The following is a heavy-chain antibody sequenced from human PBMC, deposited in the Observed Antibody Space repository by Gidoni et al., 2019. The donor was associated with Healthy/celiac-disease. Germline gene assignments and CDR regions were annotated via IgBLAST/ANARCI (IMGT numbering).Heavy chain of an antibody. CDR3: AYSSSWYYDDAFDI. Sequence: QVQLQESGPGLVKPSETLSLTCTVSGGSISSYYWSWIRQPPGKGLEWIGYIYYSGSTNYNPSLKSRVTISVDTSKNQFSLKLSSVTAADTAVYYCAYSSSWYYDDAFDIWGQGTMVTVSS. D-gene: IGHD6-13*01. J-gene: IGHJ3*02. CDR1: GGSISSYY. CDR2: IYYSGST. V-gene: IGHV4-59*01.